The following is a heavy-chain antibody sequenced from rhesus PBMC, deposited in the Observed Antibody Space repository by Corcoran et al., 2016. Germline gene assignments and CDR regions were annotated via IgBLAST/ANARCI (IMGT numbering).Heavy chain of an antibody. D-gene: IGHD5-24*01. CDR2: ISGSGGST. Sequence: QLQLQESGPGLVKPSETRSLTSAVSGGFISSNYWSWIRQGPGKGLVWIVRISGSGGSTDYNPSLKSRVTISTDTSKNQFSLKLSSVTAADTAVYYCARAGYSRTFDYWGQGVLVTVSS. J-gene: IGHJ4*01. CDR1: GGFISSNY. CDR3: ARAGYSRTFDY. V-gene: IGHV4-173*01.